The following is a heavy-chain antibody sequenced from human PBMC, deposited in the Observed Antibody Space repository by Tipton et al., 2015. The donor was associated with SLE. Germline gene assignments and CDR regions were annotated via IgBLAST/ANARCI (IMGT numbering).Heavy chain of an antibody. J-gene: IGHJ5*02. CDR1: GGSISSYY. V-gene: IGHV4-59*01. CDR3: ARTMTRPLMWYDP. CDR2: IYYSGST. D-gene: IGHD5-24*01. Sequence: TLSLTCTVSGGSISSYYWSWIRQPPGKGLEWIGYIYYSGSTNYNPSLKSRVTISVDTSKNQFSLKLSSVTAADTAVYYCARTMTRPLMWYDPWGQGTLVTVS.